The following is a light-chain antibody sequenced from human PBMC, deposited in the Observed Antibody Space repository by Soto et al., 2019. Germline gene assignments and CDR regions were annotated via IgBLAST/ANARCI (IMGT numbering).Light chain of an antibody. CDR3: SSYTSSRTLV. J-gene: IGLJ2*01. V-gene: IGLV2-14*01. Sequence: QSALTQPASVSGSPGQSITISCTGTSSDVGGYNYVSWYQQHPGKAPKLMIYEVSNRPSGVSNRFSGSKSGNTASLTISGLHAEDDADYYCSSYTSSRTLVFGGGTKVTVL. CDR2: EVS. CDR1: SSDVGGYNY.